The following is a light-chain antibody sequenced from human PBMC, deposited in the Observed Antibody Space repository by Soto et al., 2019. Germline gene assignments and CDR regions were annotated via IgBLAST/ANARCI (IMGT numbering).Light chain of an antibody. Sequence: SYELTQPPSVSVAPGETARITCGGNNIGSKSVHWYQQKPGQAPVLVIYHDSDRPSGIPERFSGSNSGNTATLTISRVEAGDEADYYCQVWDSGSDHVVFGGGTKLTVL. CDR1: NIGSKS. J-gene: IGLJ3*02. V-gene: IGLV3-21*04. CDR3: QVWDSGSDHVV. CDR2: HDS.